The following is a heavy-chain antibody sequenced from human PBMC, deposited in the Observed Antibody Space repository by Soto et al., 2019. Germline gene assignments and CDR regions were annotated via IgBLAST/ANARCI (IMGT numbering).Heavy chain of an antibody. J-gene: IGHJ6*02. V-gene: IGHV3-15*07. CDR1: GFTFSNAW. CDR2: IKSKTDGGTT. CDR3: TTAELIKGILEWLFYGMDV. Sequence: PGGSLRLSCAASGFTFSNAWMNWVRQAPGKGLEWVGRIKSKTDGGTTDYAAPVKGRFTISRDDSKNTLYLQMNSLKTEDTAVYYCTTAELIKGILEWLFYGMDVWGQGTTVTVSS. D-gene: IGHD3-3*01.